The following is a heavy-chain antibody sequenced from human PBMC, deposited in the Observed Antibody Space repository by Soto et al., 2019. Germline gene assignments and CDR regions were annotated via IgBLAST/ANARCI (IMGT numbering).Heavy chain of an antibody. Sequence: PSETLSLTCTVSGGSISSGGYYWSWIRQHPGKGLEWIGYIYYSGSTYYNPSLKSRVTISVDTSKNQFSLKLSSVTAADTAVYYFARDFWSDTIFGVVNYFDYWGQGTLVTV. V-gene: IGHV4-31*03. CDR1: GGSISSGGYY. J-gene: IGHJ4*02. D-gene: IGHD3-3*01. CDR3: ARDFWSDTIFGVVNYFDY. CDR2: IYYSGST.